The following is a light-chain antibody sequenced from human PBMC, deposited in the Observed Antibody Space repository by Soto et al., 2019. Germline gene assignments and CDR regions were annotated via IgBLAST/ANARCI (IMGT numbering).Light chain of an antibody. V-gene: IGKV3-15*01. Sequence: EIVMTQSPATLSVSPGERATLSCRASQNIDNKLVWYQQKPGQVPRLLIYDASTRATGIPARFSGSGSGTEFTLTISSLQSEDFAVYYCQQYGSSPLTFGGGTKVDIK. CDR1: QNIDNK. J-gene: IGKJ4*01. CDR3: QQYGSSPLT. CDR2: DAS.